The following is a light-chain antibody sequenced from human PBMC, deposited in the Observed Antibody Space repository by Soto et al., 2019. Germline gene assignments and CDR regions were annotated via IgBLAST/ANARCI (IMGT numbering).Light chain of an antibody. Sequence: QSALTQPPSASGSPGQSVTISCTGTSSDVGAYNYVSWYQQHPGKAPKLMIYDVTKRPSGVPDRFSGSKSGNTASLTVSGLQAVGEAVYYCFAYAGSSIWVFGGGTKLTVL. V-gene: IGLV2-8*01. CDR2: DVT. CDR1: SSDVGAYNY. J-gene: IGLJ3*02. CDR3: FAYAGSSIWV.